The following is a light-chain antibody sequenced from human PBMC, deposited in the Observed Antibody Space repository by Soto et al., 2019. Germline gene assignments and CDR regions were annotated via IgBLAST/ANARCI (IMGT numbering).Light chain of an antibody. CDR3: QQYGNSPWT. V-gene: IGKV3-20*01. CDR1: LSLSSSY. J-gene: IGKJ1*01. CDR2: GAS. Sequence: EIVLTQSPGTLSMSPGERATLSCRASLSLSSSYIAWYQQKPGQAPRLLIYGASSRATGIPDRFSGSGSGTEFTLTITRLEPEDFAVYHCQQYGNSPWTFGHGTKVDIK.